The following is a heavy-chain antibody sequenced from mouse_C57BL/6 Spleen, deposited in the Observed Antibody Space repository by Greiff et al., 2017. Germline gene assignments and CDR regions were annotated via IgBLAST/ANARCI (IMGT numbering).Heavy chain of an antibody. CDR3: ARPTAQALFDY. J-gene: IGHJ2*01. CDR1: GYAFSSYW. D-gene: IGHD3-2*02. CDR2: IYPGDGDT. V-gene: IGHV1-82*01. Sequence: VQLQQSGPELVKPGASVKISCKASGYAFSSYWMNWVKQRPGKGLEWIGRIYPGDGDTNYNGKFKGKATLTADKSSSTAYMQLSSLTSEDSAVYFWARPTAQALFDYWGQGTTLTVSS.